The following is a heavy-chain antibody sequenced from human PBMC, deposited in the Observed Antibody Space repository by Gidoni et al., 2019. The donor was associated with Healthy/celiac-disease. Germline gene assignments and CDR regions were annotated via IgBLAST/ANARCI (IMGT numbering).Heavy chain of an antibody. Sequence: QLQLQESGPGLVKPSETLSLTCTVSGGAISSSRYSWGWIRQPPGKGLEWIGGIYYSGSTYYNPSLKSRVTISVDTSKNQFSLKLSSVTAADTAVYYCARDLAGSFYYYYGMDVWGQGTTVTVSS. J-gene: IGHJ6*02. D-gene: IGHD6-13*01. CDR2: IYYSGST. V-gene: IGHV4-39*01. CDR3: ARDLAGSFYYYYGMDV. CDR1: GGAISSSRYS.